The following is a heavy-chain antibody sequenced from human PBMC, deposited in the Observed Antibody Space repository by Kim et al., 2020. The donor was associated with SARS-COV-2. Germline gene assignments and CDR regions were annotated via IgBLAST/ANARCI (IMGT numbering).Heavy chain of an antibody. Sequence: NYAQKSQGRVTMTRDTSISTAYMELSRLRSDDTAVYYCASADYGDYGIDYWGQGTLVTVSS. CDR3: ASADYGDYGIDY. J-gene: IGHJ4*02. V-gene: IGHV1-2*02. D-gene: IGHD4-17*01.